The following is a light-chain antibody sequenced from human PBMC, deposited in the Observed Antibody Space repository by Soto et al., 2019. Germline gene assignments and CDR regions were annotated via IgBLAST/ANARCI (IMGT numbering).Light chain of an antibody. CDR2: SAS. CDR1: QSINNY. V-gene: IGKV1-39*01. CDR3: QQIFTMPIT. J-gene: IGKJ5*01. Sequence: DIQMTQSPASLSVSVGDRVTITCRASQSINNYLNWYLQRPGQAPKLLIRSASTLQRGVPSRFSGSGSRTEFTLTIGDLQPDDVGTYYCQQIFTMPITFGHGTRLDIK.